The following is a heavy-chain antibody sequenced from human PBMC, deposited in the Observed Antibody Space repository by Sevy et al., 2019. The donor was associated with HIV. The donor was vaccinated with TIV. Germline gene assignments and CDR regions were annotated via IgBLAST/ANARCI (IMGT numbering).Heavy chain of an antibody. J-gene: IGHJ4*02. V-gene: IGHV3-30*09. CDR1: GFTFWGYA. Sequence: AGSLGLSCATSGFTFWGYALHWVLQAPGKGLEWVAVISYDESTKYGDSVKGRFAISRDNSKKTLYLQMNNLIAEDTAVYYCARDRGSGGYYFDYWGQGALVTVSS. D-gene: IGHD6-19*01. CDR2: ISYDESTK. CDR3: ARDRGSGGYYFDY.